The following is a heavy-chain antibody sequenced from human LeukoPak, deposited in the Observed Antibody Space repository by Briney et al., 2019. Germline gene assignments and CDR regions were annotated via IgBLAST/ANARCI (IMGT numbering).Heavy chain of an antibody. CDR3: ARHQKTTVLSSSYLDY. J-gene: IGHJ4*02. Sequence: PSETLSLTCTVSGGSIRSYYWSWIWQPPGKGLEWIGYVYYSVSTNYNPSLKSRVTMLVDTSKNQFSLKLSSVTAADTAVYYCARHQKTTVLSSSYLDYWGQGTLVTVSS. CDR2: VYYSVST. CDR1: GGSIRSYY. V-gene: IGHV4-59*08. D-gene: IGHD4-17*01.